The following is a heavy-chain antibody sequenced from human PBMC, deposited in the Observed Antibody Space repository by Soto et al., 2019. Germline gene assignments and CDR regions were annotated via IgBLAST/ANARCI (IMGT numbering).Heavy chain of an antibody. D-gene: IGHD4-17*01. V-gene: IGHV3-23*01. CDR1: GFSFSTYS. CDR3: ARWSGYADA. Sequence: GGSLRLSCAASGFSFSTYSMAWVRQAAGKGPQWVSGLSGGGANTFYIDSVRGRFTISVDNSKNTVYLQMDSLRADDTAVYYCARWSGYADAWGQGTLVTVSS. J-gene: IGHJ4*02. CDR2: LSGGGANT.